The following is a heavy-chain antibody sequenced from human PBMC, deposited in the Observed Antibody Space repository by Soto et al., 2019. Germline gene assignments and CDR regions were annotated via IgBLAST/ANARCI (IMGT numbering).Heavy chain of an antibody. CDR2: IIPIFGTA. CDR1: GGTFSSYA. D-gene: IGHD2-15*01. V-gene: IGHV1-69*01. J-gene: IGHJ5*02. Sequence: QVQLVQSGAEVKKPGSSVKVSCKASGGTFSSYAISWVRQAPGQGLEWMGGIIPIFGTANYAQKFQGRVTITADESTSKAYMELSSLRSEDTAVYYCARDLSRGVVVVERETRGWFDPWGQGTLFTVSS. CDR3: ARDLSRGVVVVERETRGWFDP.